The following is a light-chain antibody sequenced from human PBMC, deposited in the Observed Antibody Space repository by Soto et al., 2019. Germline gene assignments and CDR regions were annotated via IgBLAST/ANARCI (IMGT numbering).Light chain of an antibody. CDR1: QSISRY. J-gene: IGKJ5*01. CDR2: AAS. V-gene: IGKV1-39*01. Sequence: DIQMTQSPASLSASVGDGVTITCLASQSISRYLNWYQQKPGKAPKLLIYAASGLQSGVPSRFSGSGSGTDYSLTISSLQPEDFATYYCQQPISFPITFGQGTRLEIK. CDR3: QQPISFPIT.